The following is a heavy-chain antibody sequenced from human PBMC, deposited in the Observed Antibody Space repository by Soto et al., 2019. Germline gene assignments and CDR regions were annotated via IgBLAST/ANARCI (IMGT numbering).Heavy chain of an antibody. Sequence: EEQLVESGGGLVKSGGSLRLSCAASGFTLSSYSMNWVRQAPGKGLEWVSSISSSSSYIYYADSVKGRFPISRDNAKNSLYLQKNSLRAEDTAVFYCARVNVGNSYYYYYMDVCGKRTTLTVSS. D-gene: IGHD1-26*01. J-gene: IGHJ6*03. CDR3: ARVNVGNSYYYYYMDV. CDR2: ISSSSSYI. V-gene: IGHV3-21*01. CDR1: GFTLSSYS.